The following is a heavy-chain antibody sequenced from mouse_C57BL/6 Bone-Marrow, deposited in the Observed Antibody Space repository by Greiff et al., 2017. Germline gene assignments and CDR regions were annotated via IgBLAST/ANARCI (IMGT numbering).Heavy chain of an antibody. CDR1: GYTFTSYW. V-gene: IGHV1-64*01. CDR3: ARSYYGYDGAWFAY. D-gene: IGHD2-9*01. Sequence: VQLQQPGAELVKPGASVKLSCKASGYTFTSYWMHWVKQRPGQGLEWIGMIHPNSGSTNYNEKFKSKATLTVDKSSSTAYMQLSSLTSEESAVYYCARSYYGYDGAWFAYWGQGTLVTVSA. CDR2: IHPNSGST. J-gene: IGHJ3*01.